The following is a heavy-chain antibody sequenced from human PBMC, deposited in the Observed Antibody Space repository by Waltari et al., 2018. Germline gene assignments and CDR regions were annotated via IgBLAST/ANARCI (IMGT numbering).Heavy chain of an antibody. J-gene: IGHJ6*02. D-gene: IGHD2-15*01. CDR2: IIPIFGTA. Sequence: QVQLVQSGAEVKKPGSSVKVSCKASGGTFSSYAISWVRQAPGTGLEWMGGIIPIFGTANYAQKFQGRVTITTDESTSTAYMELSSLRSEDTAVYYCARENGVVAATDYYYYGMDVWGQGTTVTVSS. CDR1: GGTFSSYA. CDR3: ARENGVVAATDYYYYGMDV. V-gene: IGHV1-69*05.